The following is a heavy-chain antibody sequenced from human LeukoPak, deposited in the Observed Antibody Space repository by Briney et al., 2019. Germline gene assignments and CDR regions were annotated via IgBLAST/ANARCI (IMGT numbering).Heavy chain of an antibody. V-gene: IGHV4-38-2*02. Sequence: SETLSLTCTVSGYSISSGYYWGWIRQPPGKGLEWIGSIYHSGNTYYNPSLKSRVTISVDTSKNQFSLKLSSVTAADTAVYYCARGGYGARRWFDPWGQGTLVTVSS. CDR3: ARGGYGARRWFDP. CDR2: IYHSGNT. CDR1: GYSISSGYY. D-gene: IGHD5-12*01. J-gene: IGHJ5*02.